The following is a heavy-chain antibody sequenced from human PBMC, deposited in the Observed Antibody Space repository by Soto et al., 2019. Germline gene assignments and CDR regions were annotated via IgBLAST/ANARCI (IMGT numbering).Heavy chain of an antibody. Sequence: GGSLRLSCVVSGMSCRKFWMTWARQAPGKGLEWVASIKQDGSERLYVDSVKGRFTISRDNARNSLYLQMDSLRVDDTAVYYCASTAHWGQGTLVTVSS. CDR3: ASTAH. CDR1: GMSCRKFW. V-gene: IGHV3-7*01. J-gene: IGHJ4*02. CDR2: IKQDGSER.